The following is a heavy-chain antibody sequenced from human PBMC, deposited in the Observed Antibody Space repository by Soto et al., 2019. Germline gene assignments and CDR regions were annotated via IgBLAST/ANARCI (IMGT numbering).Heavy chain of an antibody. CDR1: GFTFSSYG. Sequence: GGSLRLSCAASGFTFSSYGMHWVRQAPGKGLEWVAVISYDGSNKYYADSVKGRFTISRDNSKNTLYLQMNSLRAEDTAVYYCATANLGYCTNGVCPPGGYWGQGTLVTVSS. V-gene: IGHV3-30*03. J-gene: IGHJ4*02. CDR3: ATANLGYCTNGVCPPGGY. D-gene: IGHD2-8*01. CDR2: ISYDGSNK.